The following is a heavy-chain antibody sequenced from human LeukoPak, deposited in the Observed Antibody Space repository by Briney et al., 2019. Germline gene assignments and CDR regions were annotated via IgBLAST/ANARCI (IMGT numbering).Heavy chain of an antibody. J-gene: IGHJ4*02. V-gene: IGHV4-4*02. CDR2: IYHSGST. D-gene: IGHD3-10*01. CDR3: ARDAESMVRGVIIKYGFDY. CDR1: GGSISSSNW. Sequence: PSETLSLTCAVSGGSISSSNWWSWVRQPPGKGLEWIGEIYHSGSTNYNPSLKSRVTISVDKSKNQFSLKLSSVTAADTAVYYCARDAESMVRGVIIKYGFDYWGQGTLVTVSS.